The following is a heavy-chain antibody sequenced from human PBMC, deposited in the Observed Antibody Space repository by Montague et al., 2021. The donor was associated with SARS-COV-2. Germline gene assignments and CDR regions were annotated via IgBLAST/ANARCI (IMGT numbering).Heavy chain of an antibody. CDR1: GFSLSTSGMC. CDR3: ARDWGCTHFDY. J-gene: IGHJ4*02. D-gene: IGHD7-27*01. CDR2: IDWDDDK. Sequence: PALVTPTQTLTLTCTFSGFSLSTSGMCVSWIRQPPGKALEWLARIDWDDDKYYSTSLKTSLTISKDTSKNQVVLTMTNMDPVDTATYYCARDWGCTHFDYWGQGTLVTVSS. V-gene: IGHV2-70*11.